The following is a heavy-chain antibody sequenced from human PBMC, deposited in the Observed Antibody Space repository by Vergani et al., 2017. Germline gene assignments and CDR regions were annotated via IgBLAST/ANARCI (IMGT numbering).Heavy chain of an antibody. J-gene: IGHJ4*02. CDR3: ARGEAVIWSGYPLFDY. V-gene: IGHV4-59*01. CDR2: IYYSGST. D-gene: IGHD3-3*01. CDR1: GGSISSYY. Sequence: QVQLQESGPGLVKPSETLSLTCTVSGGSISSYYWSWIRQPPGKGLEWIGYIYYSGSTNYNPSLKSRVTISVDTSKNQFSLKLSSVTAADTAVYYCARGEAVIWSGYPLFDYWGQGTLVTVSS.